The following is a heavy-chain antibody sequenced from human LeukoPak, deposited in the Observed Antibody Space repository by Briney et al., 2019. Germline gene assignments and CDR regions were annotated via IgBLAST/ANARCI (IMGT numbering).Heavy chain of an antibody. D-gene: IGHD2-2*01. V-gene: IGHV3-23*01. CDR3: AKGRDATSNFDS. Sequence: GGSLRLSCAASGLSFSSSAMSWVRQAPGKGLEWVSRISGSGDSGHYADSVKGRFTISRDNSKNTVYLQMNSLRAEDTALYYCAKGRDATSNFDSWGQGTLVTVSS. CDR2: ISGSGDSG. J-gene: IGHJ4*02. CDR1: GLSFSSSA.